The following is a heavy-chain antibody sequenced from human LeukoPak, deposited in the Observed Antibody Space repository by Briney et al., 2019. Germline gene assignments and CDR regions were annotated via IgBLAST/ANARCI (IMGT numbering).Heavy chain of an antibody. Sequence: SQTLSLTFALSGDSVSSTSAAWNWIRQSPSRGLEWLGRTYYRSKWYHDCADSVKSRISINPDTSKNQFSLQLNSVTPEDTAVYFCARGDLVGATTGFDYWGQGTLVTVSS. D-gene: IGHD1-26*01. V-gene: IGHV6-1*01. CDR3: ARGDLVGATTGFDY. CDR1: GDSVSSTSAA. CDR2: TYYRSKWYH. J-gene: IGHJ4*02.